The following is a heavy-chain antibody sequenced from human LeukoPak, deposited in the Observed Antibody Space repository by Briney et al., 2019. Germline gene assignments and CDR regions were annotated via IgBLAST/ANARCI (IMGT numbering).Heavy chain of an antibody. CDR2: IYDTGST. CDR1: GGSISNYY. CDR3: ARVRNYPDAFDI. Sequence: SETLSLTCTVSGGSISNYYWAWIRQPPGKGLEWIGYIYDTGSTKYNPSLKSRLTISLHTSRNQFSLNLSSLTAADTAIYYCARVRNYPDAFDIWGQGRMVTVSS. J-gene: IGHJ3*02. D-gene: IGHD5-24*01. V-gene: IGHV4-59*01.